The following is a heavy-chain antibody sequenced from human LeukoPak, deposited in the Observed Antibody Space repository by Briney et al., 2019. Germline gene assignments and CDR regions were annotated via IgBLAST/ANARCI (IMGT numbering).Heavy chain of an antibody. D-gene: IGHD2-15*01. J-gene: IGHJ5*02. V-gene: IGHV3-20*01. CDR1: GFTFNDYG. Sequence: RTGGSLRLSCAASGFTFNDYGMSWVRQAPGKGLEWVSDINWSGVSTTYADSVKGRFTISRDNAKNSFYLQMNSLRAEDTASYHCVRRSCSGGNCYRWFDLWGQGTLVTVSS. CDR3: VRRSCSGGNCYRWFDL. CDR2: INWSGVST.